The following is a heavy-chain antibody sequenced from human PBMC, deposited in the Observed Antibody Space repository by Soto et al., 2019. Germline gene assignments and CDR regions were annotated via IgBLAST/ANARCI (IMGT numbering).Heavy chain of an antibody. J-gene: IGHJ6*01. CDR2: ISPYNDYT. CDR3: ARGGYYDNSWGKLSHYGLDV. D-gene: IGHD3-16*01. Sequence: QVQLVQSAAEAKKPGASVKVYCQASGYTFIRYVITWVRQAPGQGLEWMGWISPYNDYTIYAQKFQGRLTMTTDTSTRITYMALRGLKSDDTAVYYCARGGYYDNSWGKLSHYGLDVW. CDR1: GYTFIRYV. V-gene: IGHV1-18*01.